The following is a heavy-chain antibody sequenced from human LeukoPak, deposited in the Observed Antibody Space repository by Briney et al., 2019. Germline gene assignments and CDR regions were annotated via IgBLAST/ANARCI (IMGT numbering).Heavy chain of an antibody. CDR1: GFTFSSYA. D-gene: IGHD6-19*01. CDR2: ISGSGGST. CDR3: AKDLLAVAGIAFDY. V-gene: IGHV3-23*01. Sequence: PGGSLRLSCGASGFTFSSYAMSWVRQAPGKGLEWVSAISGSGGSTYYADSVKGRFTISRDNSKNALYLQMNSLRAEDTAVYYCAKDLLAVAGIAFDYWGQGTLVTVSS. J-gene: IGHJ4*02.